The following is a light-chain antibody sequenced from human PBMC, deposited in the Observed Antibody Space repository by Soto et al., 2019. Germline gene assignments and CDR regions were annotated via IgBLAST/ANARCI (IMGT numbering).Light chain of an antibody. CDR2: EVD. V-gene: IGLV2-14*01. CDR3: SSYTSSNTLEV. CDR1: SRDVGGSNY. Sequence: QSALIQPASVSGSPGQSITISCTGTSRDVGGSNYVSWYQHHPHRAPKLLIYEVDYRPSGVSSRFSGSKSGNTASLTISGLQAEDDADYYCSSYTSSNTLEVFGVGTKLTVL. J-gene: IGLJ1*01.